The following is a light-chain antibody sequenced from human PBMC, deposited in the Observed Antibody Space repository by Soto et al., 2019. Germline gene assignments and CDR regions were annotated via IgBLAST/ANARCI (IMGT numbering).Light chain of an antibody. CDR1: RSDVGAYNF. J-gene: IGLJ2*01. CDR3: SSYAGSSVV. V-gene: IGLV2-11*01. CDR2: DVA. Sequence: QSALTQPRSVSGSPGQSVTISCTGTRSDVGAYNFVSWYQQHPGKAPKLLIYDVARRPSGVPDRFSGSKSGYTASLTISGLQAEDEADFYCSSYAGSSVVFGGGTKVTVL.